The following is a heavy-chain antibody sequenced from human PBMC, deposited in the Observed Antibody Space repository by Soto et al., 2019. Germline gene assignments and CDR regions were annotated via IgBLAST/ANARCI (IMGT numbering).Heavy chain of an antibody. J-gene: IGHJ4*02. Sequence: PSETLSLTCTVSGGSISSYYWSWIRQAPGKGLEWIGYIYYSGSTNYNPSLKSRVTISIDTSKNQFSLKLSSVTAADTAVYYCGRNTYGYGAYYYDYWGQGTRVTVS. CDR1: GGSISSYY. D-gene: IGHD5-18*01. CDR2: IYYSGST. V-gene: IGHV4-59*08. CDR3: GRNTYGYGAYYYDY.